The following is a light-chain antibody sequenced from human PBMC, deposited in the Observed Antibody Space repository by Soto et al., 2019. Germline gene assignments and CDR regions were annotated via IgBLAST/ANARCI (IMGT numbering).Light chain of an antibody. CDR1: SSNVATNT. V-gene: IGLV1-44*01. J-gene: IGLJ2*01. CDR3: ASWDDSLNGPV. Sequence: QSVLTQPPSASGTPGQRVTISSSGGSSNVATNTVSWYHQLPGTAPKLLIYRNSQRPSGVPDRFSGSKSGTSASLAISGLQSEDQSDYYCASWDDSLNGPVFGGGTKVTVL. CDR2: RNS.